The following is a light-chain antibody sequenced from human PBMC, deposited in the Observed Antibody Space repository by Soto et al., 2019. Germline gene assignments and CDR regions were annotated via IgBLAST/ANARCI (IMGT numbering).Light chain of an antibody. V-gene: IGKV3-15*01. J-gene: IGKJ1*01. Sequence: EIVMTQSPATLSVSPGERATLSCRVSQSISINLAWYQQKPGQAPRLLIYGASTRATGIPARFSGSGSGTEFTLTITSLQSEDFAVYYSQQYNNWPSFGQGTKVEIK. CDR1: QSISIN. CDR3: QQYNNWPS. CDR2: GAS.